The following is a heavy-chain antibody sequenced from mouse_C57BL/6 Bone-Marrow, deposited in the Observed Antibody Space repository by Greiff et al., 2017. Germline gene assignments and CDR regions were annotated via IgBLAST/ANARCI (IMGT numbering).Heavy chain of an antibody. D-gene: IGHD1-1*01. J-gene: IGHJ3*01. CDR1: GYTFTSYW. CDR2: IHPNSGST. Sequence: VQLQQSGAELVKPGASVKLSCKASGYTFTSYWMHWVKQRPGQGLEWIGMIHPNSGSTNYNEKFKSKATLTVDKSSSTAYMQLSSLTSEDSAVYYCARSGYYGSEGTFAYWGQGTLVTVSA. V-gene: IGHV1-64*01. CDR3: ARSGYYGSEGTFAY.